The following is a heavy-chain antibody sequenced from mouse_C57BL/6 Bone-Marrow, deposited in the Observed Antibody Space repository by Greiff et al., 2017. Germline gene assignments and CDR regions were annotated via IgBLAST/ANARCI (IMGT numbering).Heavy chain of an antibody. CDR1: GYSITSGYY. CDR2: ISYDGSN. V-gene: IGHV3-6*01. CDR3: ARGLLRYFDV. Sequence: DVQLQESGPGLVKPSQSLSLTCSVTGYSITSGYYWNWIRQFPGNKLEWMGYISYDGSNNYNPSLKNRISITRDTSKNQFVLKLNSVTTEDTATYYCARGLLRYFDVWGTGTTVTVSS. D-gene: IGHD3-1*01. J-gene: IGHJ1*03.